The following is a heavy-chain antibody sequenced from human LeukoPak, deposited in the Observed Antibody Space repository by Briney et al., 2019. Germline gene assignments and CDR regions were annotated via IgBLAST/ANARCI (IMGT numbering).Heavy chain of an antibody. Sequence: GGSLRLSCAASGFTFSSYWMSWVRQAPGKGLEWVANIKQDGSEKYYVDSVKGRFTISRDNAKNSLYLQMNSLRAEDTAVCYCARDSDGSSWYWFDPWGQGTLVTVSS. J-gene: IGHJ5*02. V-gene: IGHV3-7*01. CDR2: IKQDGSEK. CDR3: ARDSDGSSWYWFDP. D-gene: IGHD6-13*01. CDR1: GFTFSSYW.